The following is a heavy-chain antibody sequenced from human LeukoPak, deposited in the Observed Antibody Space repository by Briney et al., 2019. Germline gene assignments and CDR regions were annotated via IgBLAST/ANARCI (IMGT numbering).Heavy chain of an antibody. V-gene: IGHV2-70*13. Sequence: GSGPTLVNPTQTLTLTCTFSGFSLSTSGMCVSWIRQPPGKALEWLALIDWDADTYYSTSLKTRLTISKDTSKNQVVLTMTNMDPVDTATYYCTRTYSGSYPVHYWGQGTLVTVSS. CDR1: GFSLSTSGMC. J-gene: IGHJ4*02. CDR3: TRTYSGSYPVHY. D-gene: IGHD1-26*01. CDR2: IDWDADT.